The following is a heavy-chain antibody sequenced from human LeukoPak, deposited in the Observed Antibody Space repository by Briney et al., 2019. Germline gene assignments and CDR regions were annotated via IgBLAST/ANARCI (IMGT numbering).Heavy chain of an antibody. D-gene: IGHD2-8*01. CDR2: IYHSGST. CDR1: GYSISSGYY. V-gene: IGHV4-38-2*02. Sequence: PSETLSLTCTVSGYSISSGYYWGWIRQPPGKGLEWIGSIYHSGSTYYNPSLKSRVTISVDTSKNQFSLKLSSVTAADTAVYYCARDRRGVGYCTNGVCYARFYYYYMDVWGKGTTVTVSS. CDR3: ARDRRGVGYCTNGVCYARFYYYYMDV. J-gene: IGHJ6*03.